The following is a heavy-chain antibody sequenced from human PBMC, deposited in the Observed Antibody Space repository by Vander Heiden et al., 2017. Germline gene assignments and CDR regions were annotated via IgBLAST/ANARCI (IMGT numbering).Heavy chain of an antibody. D-gene: IGHD3-10*01. CDR1: GGTFSSYA. CDR3: ARGYYGSGSYYAYGMDV. CDR2: IIPIFGTA. V-gene: IGHV1-69*01. J-gene: IGHJ6*02. Sequence: QVQLVQSGAEVKKPGSSVKVSCKASGGTFSSYAISEVRQAPGQGLEWMGGIIPIFGTATYAQKFQGRVTITADESTSTAYMELSSLRSEDTAVYYCARGYYGSGSYYAYGMDVWGQGTTVTVSS.